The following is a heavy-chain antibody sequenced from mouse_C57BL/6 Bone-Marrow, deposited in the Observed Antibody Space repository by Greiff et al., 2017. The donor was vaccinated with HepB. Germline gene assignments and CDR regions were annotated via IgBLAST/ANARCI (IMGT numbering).Heavy chain of an antibody. CDR1: GYTFTDYN. V-gene: IGHV1-22*01. J-gene: IGHJ1*03. D-gene: IGHD1-1*01. Sequence: EVQGVESGPELVKPGASVKMSCKASGYTFTDYNMHWVKQSHGKSLEWIGYINPNNGGTSYNQKFKGKATLTVNKSSSTAYMELRSLTSEDSAVYYCARSYYGSSWYFDVWGTGTTVTVSS. CDR2: INPNNGGT. CDR3: ARSYYGSSWYFDV.